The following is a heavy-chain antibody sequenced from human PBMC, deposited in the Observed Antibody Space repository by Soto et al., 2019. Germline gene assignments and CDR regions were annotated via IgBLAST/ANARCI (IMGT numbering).Heavy chain of an antibody. D-gene: IGHD2-21*02. CDR1: GFTFSSYG. Sequence: QVQLVESGGGVVQPGRSLRLSCAASGFTFSSYGMHWVRQAPGKGLEWVAVISYDGSNKYYADSVKGRFTISRDNSKNTLYLQMNSLRAEDTAVYYCAKDLWKGGDCYPCGDHYYYGMDVWGQGTTVTVSS. CDR3: AKDLWKGGDCYPCGDHYYYGMDV. V-gene: IGHV3-30*18. J-gene: IGHJ6*02. CDR2: ISYDGSNK.